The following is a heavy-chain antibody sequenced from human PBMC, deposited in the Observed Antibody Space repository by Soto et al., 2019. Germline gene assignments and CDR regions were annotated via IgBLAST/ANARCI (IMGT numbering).Heavy chain of an antibody. CDR3: ARANSFYGSGSYPPLSIYGMDV. CDR1: GGSISRGDYY. CDR2: FHYSGSA. V-gene: IGHV4-30-4*01. J-gene: IGHJ6*02. Sequence: SETLSLTCAVSGGSISRGDYYWSWIRQPPGKGLEWIGYFHYSGSAFYNPSLKSRVSISVDTSKNQFSLKLSSVTAEDTAVYYCARANSFYGSGSYPPLSIYGMDVLCQGTMVTVSS. D-gene: IGHD3-10*01.